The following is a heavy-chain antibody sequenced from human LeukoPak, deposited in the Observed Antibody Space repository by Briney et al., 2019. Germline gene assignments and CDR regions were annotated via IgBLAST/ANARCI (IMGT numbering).Heavy chain of an antibody. J-gene: IGHJ6*03. V-gene: IGHV4-59*01. D-gene: IGHD6-19*01. CDR3: ARALPQSSGRCYYYMDV. CDR2: IYYSGST. Sequence: PSETLSLTCTVSGGSISSYYWSWIRQPPGKGLEWIGYIYYSGSTNYNPSLKSRVTISVDTSKNQFSLRLSSVTAADTAVYYCARALPQSSGRCYYYMDVWGKGTTVTVSS. CDR1: GGSISSYY.